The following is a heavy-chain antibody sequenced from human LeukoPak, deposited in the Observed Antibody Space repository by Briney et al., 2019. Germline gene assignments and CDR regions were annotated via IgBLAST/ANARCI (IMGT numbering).Heavy chain of an antibody. J-gene: IGHJ6*02. CDR2: TYYRSKWNY. V-gene: IGHV6-1*01. CDR3: ARRRHANNGVDV. Sequence: SQTLSLTCDISGDSVSTTTSIWNWIRQSPSRGLEWLGRTYYRSKWNYDYADSVKSRITISPDTSENQFSLQLQFVTPEDSAVYYCARRRHANNGVDVWGQGTTVTVSS. CDR1: GDSVSTTTSI.